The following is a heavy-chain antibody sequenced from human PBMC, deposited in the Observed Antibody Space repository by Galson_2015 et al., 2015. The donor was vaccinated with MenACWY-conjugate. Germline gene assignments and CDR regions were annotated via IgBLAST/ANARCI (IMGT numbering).Heavy chain of an antibody. Sequence: SVKVSCKASGYTFTSYGISWVRQAPGQGLEWMGWISAYNGNTNYAQKLQGRVTMTTDTSTSTAYMELRSLRSDDTAVYYCARTPGGVGAYSRDYWGQGTLVTVSS. CDR3: ARTPGGVGAYSRDY. J-gene: IGHJ4*02. CDR2: ISAYNGNT. V-gene: IGHV1-18*01. D-gene: IGHD1-26*01. CDR1: GYTFTSYG.